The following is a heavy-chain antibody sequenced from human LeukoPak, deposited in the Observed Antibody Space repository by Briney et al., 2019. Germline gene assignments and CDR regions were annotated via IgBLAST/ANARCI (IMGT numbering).Heavy chain of an antibody. V-gene: IGHV3-23*01. CDR2: ISGSGGST. J-gene: IGHJ4*02. D-gene: IGHD3-3*01. Sequence: GGSLRLSCTASGFTFSSYAMSWVRQAPGKGLEWVSAISGSGGSTYYADSVKGRFTISRDNSKNTLYLQMNGLRAEDTAVYYCAKDGDYDFWSGSDYWGQGTLVTVSS. CDR3: AKDGDYDFWSGSDY. CDR1: GFTFSSYA.